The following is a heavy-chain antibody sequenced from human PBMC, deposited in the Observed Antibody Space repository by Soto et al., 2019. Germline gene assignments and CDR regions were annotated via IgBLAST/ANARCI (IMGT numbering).Heavy chain of an antibody. V-gene: IGHV3-33*01. D-gene: IGHD3-9*01. J-gene: IGHJ4*02. CDR1: GFTFSDYG. CDR3: AAINYDIFTGFFSDY. Sequence: QVQVVESGGGVVQPGRSLRLSCAASGFTFSDYGIHWVRQAPGKGLEWVALIWHDGSNEYYADSVKGRFTISRDNSKNTAYLQMNSLGVEDTDVYYCAAINYDIFTGFFSDYWGQGTLVTVSS. CDR2: IWHDGSNE.